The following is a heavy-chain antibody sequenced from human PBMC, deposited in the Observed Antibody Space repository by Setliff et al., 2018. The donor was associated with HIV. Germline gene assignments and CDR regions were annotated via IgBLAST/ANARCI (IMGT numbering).Heavy chain of an antibody. CDR3: AMYDSRVDAFDI. CDR1: DFTVSANY. D-gene: IGHD3-22*01. V-gene: IGHV3-7*01. CDR2: IKQDGSEK. J-gene: IGHJ3*02. Sequence: GGSLRLSCAASDFTVSANYMSWVRQAPGKGLEWVANIKQDGSEKYYVDSVKGRFTISRDNAKNSLYLQMNSLRAEDTAVYYCAMYDSRVDAFDIWGQGTMVTVSS.